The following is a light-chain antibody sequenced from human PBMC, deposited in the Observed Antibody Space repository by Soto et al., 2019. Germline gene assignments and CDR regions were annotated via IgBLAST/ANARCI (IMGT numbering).Light chain of an antibody. V-gene: IGKV3-15*01. CDR1: QSVSSN. CDR3: QQYNNWPPWT. CDR2: GAS. Sequence: EIVLTQSPATLSVSPGERATLSCRASQSVSSNLAWYQQKPGQAPRLLIYGASTRATGIPARFSGSGSGTEFTLTISSLQSEDFAVYYCQQYNNWPPWTFGQGTRW. J-gene: IGKJ1*01.